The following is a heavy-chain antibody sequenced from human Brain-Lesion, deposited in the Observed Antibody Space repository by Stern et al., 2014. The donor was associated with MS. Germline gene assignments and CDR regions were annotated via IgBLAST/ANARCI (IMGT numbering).Heavy chain of an antibody. D-gene: IGHD3-22*01. Sequence: VQLVQSGAEVKKTGASVKVSCKASGYTFTGYYMHWVRQAPGHGLEWMGWINPKSGGTNYAQKFQGWVTMTRDTSINTAYMELSRLRSDDTAVYYCATYYYDSTGYNDFWGQGTLVTVSS. CDR2: INPKSGGT. V-gene: IGHV1-2*04. CDR1: GYTFTGYY. CDR3: ATYYYDSTGYNDF. J-gene: IGHJ4*02.